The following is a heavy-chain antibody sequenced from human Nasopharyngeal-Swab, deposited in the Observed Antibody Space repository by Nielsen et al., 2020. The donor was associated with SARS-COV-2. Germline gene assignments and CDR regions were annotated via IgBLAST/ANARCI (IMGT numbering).Heavy chain of an antibody. J-gene: IGHJ4*02. CDR3: AKGEMATILYYFDY. CDR1: GFTFDDYA. Sequence: SLKISCAASGFTFDDYAMHWVRQAPGKGLEWVSGISWNSGSIGYADSVEGRFTISRDNAKNSLYLQMNSLRAEDTALYYCAKGEMATILYYFDYWGQGTLVTVSS. CDR2: ISWNSGSI. V-gene: IGHV3-9*01. D-gene: IGHD5-24*01.